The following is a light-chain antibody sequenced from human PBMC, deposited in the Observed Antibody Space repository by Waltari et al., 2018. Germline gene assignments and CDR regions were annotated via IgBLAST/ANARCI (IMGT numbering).Light chain of an antibody. Sequence: EIVLTQSPATLSLSPGERATLSCRASQCVSNFLAWYQQKPGQAPRLLIYEASKRATGIPARFSGSGSGTDFTLTINSLEPEDFAVYYCQQRSNWPPLTFGGGTKVEIK. V-gene: IGKV3-11*01. CDR2: EAS. CDR1: QCVSNF. CDR3: QQRSNWPPLT. J-gene: IGKJ4*01.